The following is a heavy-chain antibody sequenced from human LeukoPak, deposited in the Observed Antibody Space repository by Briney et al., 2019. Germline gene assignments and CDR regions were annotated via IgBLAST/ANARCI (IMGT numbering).Heavy chain of an antibody. CDR1: GGSISSSSYY. CDR2: IYYSGST. V-gene: IGHV4-39*07. D-gene: IGHD6-19*01. J-gene: IGHJ5*02. Sequence: SETVSLTCTVSGGSISSSSYYWGWIRQPPGKGLEWIGSIYYSGSTYYNPSLKSRVTISVDTSKNQFSLKLSSVTAADTAVYYCASFKIAVAGTGGWFDPWGQGTLVTVSS. CDR3: ASFKIAVAGTGGWFDP.